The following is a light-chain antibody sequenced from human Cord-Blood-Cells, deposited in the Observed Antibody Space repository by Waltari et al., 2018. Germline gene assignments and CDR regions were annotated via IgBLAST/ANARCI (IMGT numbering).Light chain of an antibody. CDR2: YAS. V-gene: IGKV1-5*01. Sequence: DIQMTQSPSTLSASVGDRVTITCRASQSISSWLAWYQQKPGKAPKLLIYYASRLESGVPSRFSVSGSGTEFTLTISSLQPDDFATYYGQQYNSYWTFGQGTKVEIK. J-gene: IGKJ1*01. CDR3: QQYNSYWT. CDR1: QSISSW.